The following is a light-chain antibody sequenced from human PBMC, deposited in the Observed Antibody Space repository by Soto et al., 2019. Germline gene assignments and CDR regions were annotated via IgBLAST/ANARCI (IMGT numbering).Light chain of an antibody. V-gene: IGKV1-33*01. CDR2: DAS. J-gene: IGKJ4*01. Sequence: DIHMTQARSSLSASVGYRVTITCQASQDISNYLNWYQQKPGKAPKLLIYDASNLETGVPSRFSGSGSGTDFTFTISSLQPEDIATYYCQQYDNLPLTFGGGTKVDIK. CDR1: QDISNY. CDR3: QQYDNLPLT.